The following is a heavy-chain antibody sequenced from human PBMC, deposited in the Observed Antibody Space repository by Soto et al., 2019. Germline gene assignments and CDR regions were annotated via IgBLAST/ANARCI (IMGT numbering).Heavy chain of an antibody. J-gene: IGHJ4*02. D-gene: IGHD5-12*01. CDR3: AHLYRGYDYY. V-gene: IGHV3-30*03. Sequence: QVQLVESGGGVVQPGRSLRLSCAAAGFTFSSYGMHWVRQAPGKGLEWVAVISYDGSNKYYADSVKGRFTISRDNSKNTLYLQMNSLRAEDTAVYYCAHLYRGYDYYWGQGTLVTVSS. CDR2: ISYDGSNK. CDR1: GFTFSSYG.